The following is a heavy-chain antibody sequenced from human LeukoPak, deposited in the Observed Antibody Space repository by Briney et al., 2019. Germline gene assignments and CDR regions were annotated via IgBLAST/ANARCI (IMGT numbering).Heavy chain of an antibody. CDR1: GGSISSYY. CDR3: ARATYSSSWYYFDY. V-gene: IGHV4-59*01. CDR2: IYYSGST. Sequence: SETLSLTCTVSGGSISSYYWSWIRQPPGKGLEWIGYIYYSGSTNYNPSLKSRVTISVDTSKNQLSLKLSSVTAADTAVYYCARATYSSSWYYFDYWGQGTLVTVSS. J-gene: IGHJ4*02. D-gene: IGHD6-13*01.